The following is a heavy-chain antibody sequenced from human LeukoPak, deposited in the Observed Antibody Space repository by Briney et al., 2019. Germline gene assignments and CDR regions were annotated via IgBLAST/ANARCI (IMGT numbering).Heavy chain of an antibody. CDR3: ARDLNVDTAAFDY. V-gene: IGHV3-21*01. CDR2: ISSSSSYI. J-gene: IGHJ4*02. CDR1: GFTFSSYS. Sequence: EGSLRLSCAASGFTFSSYSMNWVRQAPGKGLEWVSSISSSSSYIYYADSVKGRFTISRDNAKNSLYLQMNGLRAEDTAVYYCARDLNVDTAAFDYWGQRTLVTVSS. D-gene: IGHD5-18*01.